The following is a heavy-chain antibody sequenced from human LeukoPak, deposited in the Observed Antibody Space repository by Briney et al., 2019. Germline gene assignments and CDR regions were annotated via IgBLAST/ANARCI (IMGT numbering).Heavy chain of an antibody. CDR1: GYTFTRYY. J-gene: IGHJ4*02. CDR2: IKPSGGST. CDR3: ASIKSGSYYGLNY. V-gene: IGHV1-46*01. Sequence: SSVKVCCKPSGYTFTRYYMLPVRQAPGHGVEWRGVIKPSGGSTSYAQKFQGRVTMTRDTSTSTVYMELRSLRSEDTAVYYCASIKSGSYYGLNYWGQGTLVTVSS. D-gene: IGHD1-26*01.